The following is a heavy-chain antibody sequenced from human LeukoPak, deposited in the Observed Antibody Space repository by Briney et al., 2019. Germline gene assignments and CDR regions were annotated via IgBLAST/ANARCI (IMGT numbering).Heavy chain of an antibody. CDR3: AKDTSIGKYCTSGVCSPFDY. CDR2: ISDSGDYT. J-gene: IGHJ4*02. CDR1: GFTFSSYA. V-gene: IGHV3-23*01. D-gene: IGHD2-8*01. Sequence: GGSLRLSCAGSGFTFSSYAMSWVRQAPGKGLEWVSAISDSGDYTYYADSVKGRFTISRNNSKNTLYLHVNSLRAEDTAVYYCAKDTSIGKYCTSGVCSPFDYWGQGTPVTVSS.